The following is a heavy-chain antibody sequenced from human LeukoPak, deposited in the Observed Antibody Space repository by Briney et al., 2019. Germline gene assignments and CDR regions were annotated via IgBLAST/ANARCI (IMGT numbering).Heavy chain of an antibody. V-gene: IGHV4-31*03. D-gene: IGHD1-26*01. J-gene: IGHJ3*02. CDR1: GGSISSGGYY. CDR2: IYYSGST. CDR3: ARVYRAAELHDAFDI. Sequence: SETLSLTCTVSGGSISSGGYYWSWIRQHPGKGLEWIGYIYYSGSTYYNPSLKSRVTISVDTSKNQFSLKLSSVTAADTAVYYCARVYRAAELHDAFDIWGQGTMVTVSS.